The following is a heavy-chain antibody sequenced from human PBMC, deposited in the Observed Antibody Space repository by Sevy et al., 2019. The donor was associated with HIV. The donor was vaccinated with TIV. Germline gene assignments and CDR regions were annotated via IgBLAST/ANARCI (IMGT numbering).Heavy chain of an antibody. CDR3: ATARTDYYDSSGYYGMDV. CDR1: GYTLTELS. V-gene: IGHV1-24*01. Sequence: ASVKVSCKVSGYTLTELSMHWVRQAPGKGLEWMGGFDPEDGETIYAQKFQGRVTMTEDTSTDTAYMELSSLRSEDTAVYYCATARTDYYDSSGYYGMDVWGQRTTVTVSS. D-gene: IGHD3-22*01. J-gene: IGHJ6*02. CDR2: FDPEDGET.